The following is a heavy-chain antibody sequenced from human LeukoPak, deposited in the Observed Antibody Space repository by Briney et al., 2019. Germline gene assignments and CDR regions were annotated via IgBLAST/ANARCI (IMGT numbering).Heavy chain of an antibody. V-gene: IGHV3-23*01. Sequence: GGSLRLSCAASGFTFSSYAMSWVRQAPGKGLEWVSAISGSGGSTYYADSAKGRFTISRDNSKNTLYLQMNSLRAEDTAVYYCAKLVDGRFGELIDYWGQGTLVTVSS. CDR1: GFTFSSYA. D-gene: IGHD3-10*01. CDR2: ISGSGGST. CDR3: AKLVDGRFGELIDY. J-gene: IGHJ4*02.